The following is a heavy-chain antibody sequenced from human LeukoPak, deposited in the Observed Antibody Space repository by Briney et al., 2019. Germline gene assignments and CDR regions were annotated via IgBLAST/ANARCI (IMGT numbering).Heavy chain of an antibody. D-gene: IGHD5-12*01. Sequence: GRSLRLSCAASGFTFSSYSMNWVRQAPGKGLEWVSYISSSSSTIYYADSVKGRFTISRGNAKNSLYLQMNSLRDEDTAVYYCARDLVKGYSGYVDWGQGTLVTVSS. CDR1: GFTFSSYS. CDR2: ISSSSSTI. V-gene: IGHV3-48*02. CDR3: ARDLVKGYSGYVD. J-gene: IGHJ4*02.